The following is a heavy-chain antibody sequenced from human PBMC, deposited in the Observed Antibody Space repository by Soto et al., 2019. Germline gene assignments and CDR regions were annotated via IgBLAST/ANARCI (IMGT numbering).Heavy chain of an antibody. V-gene: IGHV3-30-3*01. D-gene: IGHD3-10*01. Sequence: PVGSLRLSCAASGFTFSSYAMHCVRHAPGKGLEWVAVISYDGSNKYYADSVKGRFTISRDNSKNTLYLQMNSLRAEDTAVYYCARVLGSGSYPNYYYYGMELWGQGTTVNVSS. J-gene: IGHJ6*01. CDR1: GFTFSSYA. CDR2: ISYDGSNK. CDR3: ARVLGSGSYPNYYYYGMEL.